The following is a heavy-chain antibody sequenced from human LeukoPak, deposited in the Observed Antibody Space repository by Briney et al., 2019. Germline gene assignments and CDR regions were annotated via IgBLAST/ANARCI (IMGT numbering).Heavy chain of an antibody. CDR1: GFTFSSYW. CDR3: ARDRENWGHYYYYYMDV. V-gene: IGHV3-7*01. CDR2: MKQDGSEK. J-gene: IGHJ6*03. Sequence: GGSLRLSCAASGFTFSSYWMSWVRQAPGKGLEWVANMKQDGSEKYYVDSVKGRFTISRDNAKNSLYLQMNSLRAEDTAVYYCARDRENWGHYYYYYMDVWGKGTTVTVSS. D-gene: IGHD7-27*01.